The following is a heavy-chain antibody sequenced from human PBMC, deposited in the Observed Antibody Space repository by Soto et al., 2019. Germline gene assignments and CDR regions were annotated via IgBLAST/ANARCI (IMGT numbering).Heavy chain of an antibody. J-gene: IGHJ4*02. CDR1: GFTFSSFA. D-gene: IGHD2-15*01. CDR3: ARVLGGSGSPVDY. Sequence: GGSLRLSCAASGFTFSSFAMSWVRQAPGKGLEWVSAISGGGGGTYYADSVKGRFTISRDNSKNTQYLQMNSLRAEDTAVYYCARVLGGSGSPVDYWGQGTLVTVSS. V-gene: IGHV3-23*01. CDR2: ISGGGGGT.